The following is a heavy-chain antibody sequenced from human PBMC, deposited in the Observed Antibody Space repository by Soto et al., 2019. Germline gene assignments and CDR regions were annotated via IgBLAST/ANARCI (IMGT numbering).Heavy chain of an antibody. J-gene: IGHJ5*02. CDR1: GVTFSSYA. CDR3: AKGGDLGYYDSSGYPNWFDP. V-gene: IGHV3-23*01. CDR2: ISGSGGST. Sequence: GGSLRLSCAASGVTFSSYAMGWVRQAPGKGLEWVSAISGSGGSTYYADSVKGRFTISRDNSKNTLYLQMNSLRAEDTAVYYCAKGGDLGYYDSSGYPNWFDPWGQGTLVTVSS. D-gene: IGHD3-22*01.